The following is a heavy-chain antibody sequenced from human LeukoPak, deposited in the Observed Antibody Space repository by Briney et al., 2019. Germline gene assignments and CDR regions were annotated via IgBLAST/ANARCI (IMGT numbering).Heavy chain of an antibody. CDR1: GGSFSGYY. D-gene: IGHD6-13*01. CDR2: INHSGST. CDR3: ARDDGSRAFDI. Sequence: PSETLSLTCAVYGGSFSGYYWSWIRQPPGKGREWIGEINHSGSTNYNPSLKSRVTISVDTSKNRFSLKLSSVTAADTAVYYCARDDGSRAFDIWGQGTMVTVSS. J-gene: IGHJ3*02. V-gene: IGHV4-34*01.